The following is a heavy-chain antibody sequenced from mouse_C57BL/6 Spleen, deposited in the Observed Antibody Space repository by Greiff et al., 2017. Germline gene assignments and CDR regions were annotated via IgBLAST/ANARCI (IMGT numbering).Heavy chain of an antibody. CDR1: GYTFTEYT. J-gene: IGHJ2*01. Sequence: VQLQQSGAELVKPGASVKLSCKASGYTFTEYTIHWVKQRSGQGLEWIGWFYPGSGSIKYNEKFKDKATLTADQSSSTVYMALSRLTSEDSAVYFCARHEEAAYYGNYFDYWGQGTTLTVSS. V-gene: IGHV1-62-2*01. CDR2: FYPGSGSI. D-gene: IGHD2-10*01. CDR3: ARHEEAAYYGNYFDY.